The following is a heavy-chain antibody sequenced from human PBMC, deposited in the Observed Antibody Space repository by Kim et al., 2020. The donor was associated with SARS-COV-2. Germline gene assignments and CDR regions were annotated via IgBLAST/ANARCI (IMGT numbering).Heavy chain of an antibody. CDR2: ISYDGSNK. CDR1: GFTFSSYA. Sequence: GRSLRLSCAASGFTFSSYAMHWVRQAPGKGLEWVAVISYDGSNKYYADSVKGRFTISRDNSKNTLYLQMNSLRAEDTAVYYCARDGVEWDYYYYMDVWGK. D-gene: IGHD1-1*01. CDR3: ARDGVEWDYYYYMDV. V-gene: IGHV3-30-3*01. J-gene: IGHJ6*03.